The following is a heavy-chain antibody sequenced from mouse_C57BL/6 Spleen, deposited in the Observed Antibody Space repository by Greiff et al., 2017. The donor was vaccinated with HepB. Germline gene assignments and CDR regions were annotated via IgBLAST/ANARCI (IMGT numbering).Heavy chain of an antibody. CDR2: IYPGSGST. J-gene: IGHJ2*01. D-gene: IGHD1-1*01. CDR1: GYTFTSYW. V-gene: IGHV1-55*01. CDR3: ELGLIYYYGSSTYYFDY. Sequence: VQLQQPGAELVKPGASVKMSCKASGYTFTSYWITWVKQRPGQGLEWIGDIYPGSGSTNYNEKLKSKATLTVDTSSSTAYMQLSSLTSEDSAVYYCELGLIYYYGSSTYYFDYWGQGTTLTVSS.